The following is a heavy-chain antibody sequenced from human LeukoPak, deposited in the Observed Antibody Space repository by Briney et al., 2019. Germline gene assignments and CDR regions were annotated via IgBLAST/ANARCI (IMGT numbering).Heavy chain of an antibody. D-gene: IGHD3-3*01. Sequence: ASAKVSCKASGYTFTGYYMHWVRQAPGQGLEWMGWINPNSGGTNYAQKFQGRVTMTRDTSISTAYMELSRLRSDDTAVYYCAALYYDFWSGHFDYWGQGTLVTVSS. J-gene: IGHJ4*02. V-gene: IGHV1-2*02. CDR3: AALYYDFWSGHFDY. CDR2: INPNSGGT. CDR1: GYTFTGYY.